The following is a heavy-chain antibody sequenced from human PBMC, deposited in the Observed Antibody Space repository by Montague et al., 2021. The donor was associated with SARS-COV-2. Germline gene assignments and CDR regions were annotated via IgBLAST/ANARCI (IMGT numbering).Heavy chain of an antibody. CDR3: ARHDRQRLRLYPYYFDY. J-gene: IGHJ4*02. V-gene: IGHV4-39*01. CDR2: IYYSGST. CDR1: GGSISSSSYY. Sequence: SETLSLTCTVSGGSISSSSYYWGWIRQPPGQGLEWIGYIYYSGSTYYNPSLKSRVTISVDTSKNQFSLKRSSVTAADTAVYYCARHDRQRLRLYPYYFDYWGQGTLVTGSS. D-gene: IGHD6-25*01.